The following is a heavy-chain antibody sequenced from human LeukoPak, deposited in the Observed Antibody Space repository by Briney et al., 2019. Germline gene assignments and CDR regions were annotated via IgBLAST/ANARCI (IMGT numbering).Heavy chain of an antibody. D-gene: IGHD3-3*01. Sequence: SETLSLTCTVSGGSICSYYWSWIRQPPGKGLEWIGYIYYSGSTNYNPSLKSRVTISVDTSKNQFSLKLSSVTAADTAVYYCASSPYYDFWSGYLPPFDYWGQGTLVTVSS. J-gene: IGHJ4*02. CDR3: ASSPYYDFWSGYLPPFDY. V-gene: IGHV4-59*01. CDR1: GGSICSYY. CDR2: IYYSGST.